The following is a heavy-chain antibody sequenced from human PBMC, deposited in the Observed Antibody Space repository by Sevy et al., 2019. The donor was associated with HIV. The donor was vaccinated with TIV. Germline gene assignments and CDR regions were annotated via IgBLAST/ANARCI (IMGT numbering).Heavy chain of an antibody. CDR3: TSYCSSTSCSKDY. CDR2: IRSKAYGGTT. D-gene: IGHD2-2*01. V-gene: IGHV3-49*04. Sequence: GGSLRLSCTASGFTFGDYAMSWVRQAPGKGLEWVGFIRSKAYGGTTEYAASVKGRFTISRDDSNSIAYLQMNSLKTEDTAVYYCTSYCSSTSCSKDYWGQGTLVTVSS. CDR1: GFTFGDYA. J-gene: IGHJ4*02.